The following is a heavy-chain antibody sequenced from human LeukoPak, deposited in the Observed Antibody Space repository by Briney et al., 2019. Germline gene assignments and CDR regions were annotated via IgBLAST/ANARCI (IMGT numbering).Heavy chain of an antibody. J-gene: IGHJ5*02. CDR2: IYTSGST. V-gene: IGHV4-4*09. Sequence: PSETLSLTCTVSGGSISSYYWSWIRQPPGKGLEWIGYIYTSGSTNYNPSLKSRVTISVDTSKNQFSLKLSSVTAADTAVYYCARPSYSSSGWFDPWGQGTLVTVSP. D-gene: IGHD6-6*01. CDR3: ARPSYSSSGWFDP. CDR1: GGSISSYY.